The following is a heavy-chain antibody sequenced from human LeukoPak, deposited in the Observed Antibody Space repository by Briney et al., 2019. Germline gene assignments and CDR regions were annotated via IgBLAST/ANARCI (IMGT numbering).Heavy chain of an antibody. V-gene: IGHV1-2*02. CDR1: RYTFTGYY. CDR3: ARPGVVAATRAFDY. Sequence: ASVKVSCKASRYTFTGYYMHWVRQAPGQGLEWMGWINPNSGGTNYAQKFQGRVTMTRDTSISTAYMELSRLRSDDTAVYYCARPGVVAATRAFDYWGQGTLVTVSS. J-gene: IGHJ4*02. D-gene: IGHD2-15*01. CDR2: INPNSGGT.